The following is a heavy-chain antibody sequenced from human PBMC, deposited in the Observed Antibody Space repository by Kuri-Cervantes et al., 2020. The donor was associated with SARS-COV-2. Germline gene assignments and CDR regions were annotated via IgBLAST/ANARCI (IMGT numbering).Heavy chain of an antibody. CDR2: INPRNDVT. D-gene: IGHD3-16*01. CDR1: VYTFTGCY. V-gene: IGHV1-2*02. J-gene: IGHJ6*03. CDR3: SRDGGGDMYV. Sequence: ASVKVSCKTSVYTFTGCYIHWVRQAPGQGLEWMGWINPRNDVTNYVPRFQDRATMSTDTSITTACMELNSLRAEDTAVYYCSRDGGGDMYVWGKGTTVTVSS.